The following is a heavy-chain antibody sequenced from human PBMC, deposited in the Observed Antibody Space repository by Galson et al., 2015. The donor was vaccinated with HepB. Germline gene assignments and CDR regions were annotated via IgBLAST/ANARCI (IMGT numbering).Heavy chain of an antibody. CDR3: AKDTGAGGAFDI. Sequence: SLGLSCAASGFTFSGYAVHWVRQASGTGLEWVGRIRSQANNYATAYAASVKGRFTISRDDSKNTAYLQMSSLKTEDTAVYYCAKDTGAGGAFDIWGQGTMVTVSS. D-gene: IGHD5-18*01. J-gene: IGHJ3*02. CDR2: IRSQANNYAT. V-gene: IGHV3-73*01. CDR1: GFTFSGYA.